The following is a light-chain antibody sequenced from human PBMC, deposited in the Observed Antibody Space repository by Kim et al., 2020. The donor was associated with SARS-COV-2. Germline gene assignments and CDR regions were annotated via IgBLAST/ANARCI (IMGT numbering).Light chain of an antibody. CDR3: QAWDIGTVI. CDR1: KVGDKF. CDR2: QDD. V-gene: IGLV3-1*01. Sequence: SYELTQPPSVSVSPGQTASITCSGDKVGDKFACWYRQRPGQSPVLVMYQDDKRPSGIPERFSGSNSGNTATLTISETQAMDEGDYYCQAWDIGTVIVGGG. J-gene: IGLJ2*01.